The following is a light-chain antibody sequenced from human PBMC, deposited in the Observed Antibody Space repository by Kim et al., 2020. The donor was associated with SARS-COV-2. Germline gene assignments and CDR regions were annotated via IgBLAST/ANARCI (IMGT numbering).Light chain of an antibody. CDR3: QQYSSSPAT. CDR1: QSVSSNY. J-gene: IGKJ1*01. Sequence: APGERATLPCGASQSVSSNYLAWYQQKPGQAPRLLIYGASSRATGIPDRFSGSGSGTDFTLTITRLEPEDFAVYYCQQYSSSPATFGQGTKVDIK. V-gene: IGKV3-20*01. CDR2: GAS.